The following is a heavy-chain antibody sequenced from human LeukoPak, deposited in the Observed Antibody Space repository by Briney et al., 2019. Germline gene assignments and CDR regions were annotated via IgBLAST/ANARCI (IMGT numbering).Heavy chain of an antibody. CDR1: GGSISSYY. D-gene: IGHD5-24*01. CDR2: IYYSGST. J-gene: IGHJ4*02. V-gene: IGHV4-59*01. CDR3: ARGARHGYNYHY. Sequence: SSETLSLTCTVSGGSISSYYWSWIRQPPGKGLEWIGYIYYSGSTNYNPSLKSRVTISVDTSKNQFSLKLSSVTAADTAVYYCARGARHGYNYHYWGQGTLVTVSS.